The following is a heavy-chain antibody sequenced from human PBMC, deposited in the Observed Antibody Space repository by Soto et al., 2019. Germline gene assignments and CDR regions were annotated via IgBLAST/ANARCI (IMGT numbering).Heavy chain of an antibody. CDR2: ISGSGGST. CDR3: AKDGVYDSSGFVGDYYYYGMDV. CDR1: GFTFSSYA. D-gene: IGHD3-22*01. Sequence: GGSLRLSCAASGFTFSSYAMSWVRQAPGKGLEWVSAISGSGGSTYYADSVKGRFTISGDNAKNTLYLQMNSLRAEDTAVYYCAKDGVYDSSGFVGDYYYYGMDVWGQGTTVTVSS. V-gene: IGHV3-23*01. J-gene: IGHJ6*02.